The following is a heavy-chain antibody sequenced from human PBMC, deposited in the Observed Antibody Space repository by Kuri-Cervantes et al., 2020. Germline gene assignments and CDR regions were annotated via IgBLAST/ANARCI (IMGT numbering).Heavy chain of an antibody. CDR2: ISSNGGST. CDR3: ARDIYSSGWYNWDYYYGMDV. D-gene: IGHD6-19*01. CDR1: GFTFSSYA. J-gene: IGHJ6*02. V-gene: IGHV3-64*01. Sequence: GVLKISCAASGFTFSSYAMHWVRQAPGKGLEYVSAISSNGGSTYYANSVKGRFTISRDNSKNTLYLQMGSLRAEDMAVYYCARDIYSSGWYNWDYYYGMDVWGQGTTVTVSS.